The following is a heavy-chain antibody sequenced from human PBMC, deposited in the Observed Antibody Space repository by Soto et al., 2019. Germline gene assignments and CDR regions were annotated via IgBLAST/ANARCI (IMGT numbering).Heavy chain of an antibody. D-gene: IGHD4-17*01. CDR2: IYPGDSDT. CDR1: GYSLSNYW. J-gene: IGHJ4*02. CDR3: ARRGISAYGDQPDY. V-gene: IGHV5-51*01. Sequence: PGESLKISCKGSGYSLSNYWIGWVRQMPGKGLEWMGFIYPGDSDTRYSPSFQGQVTISADKSISTAYLHWSSLKASDTAMYYCARRGISAYGDQPDYWGQGTLVTGSS.